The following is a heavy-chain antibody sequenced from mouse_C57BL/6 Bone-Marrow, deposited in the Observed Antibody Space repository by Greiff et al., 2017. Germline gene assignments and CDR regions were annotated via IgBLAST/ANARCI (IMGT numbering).Heavy chain of an antibody. CDR1: GYTFTSYW. CDR3: ANIYYDGYYAMDY. V-gene: IGHV1-55*01. J-gene: IGHJ4*01. CDR2: IYPGRGST. D-gene: IGHD2-4*01. Sequence: QVQLQQPGAELVKPGASVKMSCKASGYTFTSYWITWVKQRPGQGLEWIGDIYPGRGSTNYNEKFKSKATLTVDTSSSTAYMELSSLTSEDSAVXYCANIYYDGYYAMDYWGQGTSVTVSS.